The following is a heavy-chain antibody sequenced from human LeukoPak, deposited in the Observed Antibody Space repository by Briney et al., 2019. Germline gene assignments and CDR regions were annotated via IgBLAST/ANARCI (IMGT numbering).Heavy chain of an antibody. J-gene: IGHJ4*02. CDR1: GYTFTSYG. Sequence: VASVKVSCKASGYTFTSYGISWVRQAPGQGLEWMGWISAYNGNTNYAQKLQSRVTMTTDTSTSTAYMELRSLRSADTAVYYCARQGYAGYFDYWGQGTLVTVSS. CDR2: ISAYNGNT. V-gene: IGHV1-18*01. D-gene: IGHD3-16*01. CDR3: ARQGYAGYFDY.